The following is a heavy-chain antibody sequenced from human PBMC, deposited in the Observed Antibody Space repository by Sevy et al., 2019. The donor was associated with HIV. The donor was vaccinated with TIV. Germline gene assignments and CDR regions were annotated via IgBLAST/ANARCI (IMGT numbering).Heavy chain of an antibody. V-gene: IGHV4-38-2*01. J-gene: IGHJ6*03. Sequence: SETLSLTCDVSGFSISNNFYWGWIRQPPGKGLEWIGSIYHSGTTYYSPSPNSRVTISVDMSNNQFALRLTSVTAADTAVYYCARARRPETNYFCMDVWGKGTTVTV. CDR2: IYHSGTT. CDR1: GFSISNNFY. D-gene: IGHD3-3*01. CDR3: ARARRPETNYFCMDV.